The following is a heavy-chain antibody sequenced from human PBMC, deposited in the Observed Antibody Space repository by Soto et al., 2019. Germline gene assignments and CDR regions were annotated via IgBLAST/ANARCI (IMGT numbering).Heavy chain of an antibody. Sequence: SETLSLTCTVSGGSISGYYWSWIRQPPGKGLEWIGYIYYSGSTNYNPSLKSRVTISVDTPKNQLSLKLSSVTAADTAVYYCARTTYSSSWNGFFSHSWGEGNLVNISS. CDR3: ARTTYSSSWNGFFSHS. CDR1: GGSISGYY. V-gene: IGHV4-59*01. J-gene: IGHJ4*02. CDR2: IYYSGST. D-gene: IGHD6-13*01.